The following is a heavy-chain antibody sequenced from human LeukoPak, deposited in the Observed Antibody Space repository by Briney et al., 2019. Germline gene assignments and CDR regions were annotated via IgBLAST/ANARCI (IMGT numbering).Heavy chain of an antibody. Sequence: ASVNVSCKPSGYPFSTYEINGVRQAAGQGLEWMGWVHPNSGNTDYAQKFQGRVTMTRDTSISTAYMELSGLRSDDTAVYFCARGPRNDPWGRGTLVTVSS. CDR1: GYPFSTYE. D-gene: IGHD1-14*01. V-gene: IGHV1-8*01. CDR2: VHPNSGNT. J-gene: IGHJ5*02. CDR3: ARGPRNDP.